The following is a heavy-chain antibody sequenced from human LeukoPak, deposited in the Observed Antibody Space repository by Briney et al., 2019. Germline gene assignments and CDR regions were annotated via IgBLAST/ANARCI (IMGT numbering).Heavy chain of an antibody. Sequence: ASVKVSCKASGYTFTGYYMHWVRQAPGQGLEWMGWINPNSGGTNYAQKFQGRVTMTRDTSISTAYMELSRLRSDDTAVYYCARATSGYYDYFDYWGQGTLVTVSS. CDR1: GYTFTGYY. J-gene: IGHJ4*02. CDR3: ARATSGYYDYFDY. V-gene: IGHV1-2*02. D-gene: IGHD3-22*01. CDR2: INPNSGGT.